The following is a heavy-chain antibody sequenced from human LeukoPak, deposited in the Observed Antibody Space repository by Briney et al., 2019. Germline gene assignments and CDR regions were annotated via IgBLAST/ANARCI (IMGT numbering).Heavy chain of an antibody. J-gene: IGHJ6*03. CDR2: INHSGST. V-gene: IGHV4-34*01. D-gene: IGHD6-13*01. CDR1: GGSFSGYY. Sequence: SETLSLTCAVYGGSFSGYYWSWIRQPPGKGLEWIGEINHSGSTNYNPSLKSRVTISVDTFKNQFSLKLSSVTAADTAVYYCASRNRSGRVKAAAGIAYYMDVWGKGTTVTISS. CDR3: ASRNRSGRVKAAAGIAYYMDV.